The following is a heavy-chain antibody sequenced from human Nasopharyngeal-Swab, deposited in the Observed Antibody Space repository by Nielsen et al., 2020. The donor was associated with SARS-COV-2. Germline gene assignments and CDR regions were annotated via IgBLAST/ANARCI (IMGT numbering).Heavy chain of an antibody. V-gene: IGHV3-15*01. CDR2: LRSRSNGGTT. J-gene: IGHJ4*02. CDR3: ARLGSFDQ. CDR1: GITLSDAW. Sequence: GESPKTPCAVSGITLSDAWMTWVRQAPGKGLEWIGRLRSRSNGGTTDYGAPLEGRFSISSDDSENTVYLQMNDLKTEDTAVYYCARLGSFDQWGQGTLVIVS.